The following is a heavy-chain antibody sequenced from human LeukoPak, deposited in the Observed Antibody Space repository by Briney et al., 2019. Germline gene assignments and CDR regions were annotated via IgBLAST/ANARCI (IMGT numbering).Heavy chain of an antibody. J-gene: IGHJ4*02. D-gene: IGHD2-8*01. V-gene: IGHV7-4-1*02. Sequence: ASVKVSCKASGYTFTSYDITWVRQAPGQGLEWMGWINTDTGNPTYAQGFAGRFVFSLDTSVSTAYLQISSLKAEDTAVYYCARGQLYCTNGVCYRYHFDYWGQGTLVTVSS. CDR1: GYTFTSYD. CDR2: INTDTGNP. CDR3: ARGQLYCTNGVCYRYHFDY.